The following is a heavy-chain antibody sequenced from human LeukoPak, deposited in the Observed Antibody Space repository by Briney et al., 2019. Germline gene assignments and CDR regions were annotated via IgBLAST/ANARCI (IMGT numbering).Heavy chain of an antibody. Sequence: GASVKVSCKASGYTFTSYGISWVRQAPGQGLEWMGGIIPIFGTANYAQKFQGRVTITADESTSTAYMELSSLRSEDTAVYYCAKQLRTGRGWFDPWGQGTLVTVSS. CDR3: AKQLRTGRGWFDP. CDR1: GYTFTSYG. CDR2: IIPIFGTA. D-gene: IGHD3/OR15-3a*01. J-gene: IGHJ5*02. V-gene: IGHV1-69*13.